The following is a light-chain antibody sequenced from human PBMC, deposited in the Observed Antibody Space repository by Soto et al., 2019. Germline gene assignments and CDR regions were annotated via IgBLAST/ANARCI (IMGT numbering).Light chain of an antibody. V-gene: IGLV1-44*01. CDR1: SSNIGSNT. Sequence: QSVLTQPPSASGTPGQRGTISCSVSSSNIGSNTVNWYQQLPGTAPKLLIYNNIQRTSGVPDRFSGSKSGTSASLAISGLQSEDEADYYCAAWDDSLNGPVFGGGTKLTVL. J-gene: IGLJ2*01. CDR2: NNI. CDR3: AAWDDSLNGPV.